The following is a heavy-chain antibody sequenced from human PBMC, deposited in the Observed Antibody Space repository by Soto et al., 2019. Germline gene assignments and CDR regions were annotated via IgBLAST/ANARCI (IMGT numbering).Heavy chain of an antibody. CDR1: GASITYGGYS. D-gene: IGHD1-26*01. J-gene: IGHJ4*02. V-gene: IGHV4-30-2*01. Sequence: SETLSLTCTVSGASITYGGYSWSWIRQTPGKGLEWIGYINHLETTFYNPSFESRLTLSIDRAKNQFSLKLHSMSAADRAVYFCARGGGSDSFDYWGQGILVTVS. CDR2: INHLETT. CDR3: ARGGGSDSFDY.